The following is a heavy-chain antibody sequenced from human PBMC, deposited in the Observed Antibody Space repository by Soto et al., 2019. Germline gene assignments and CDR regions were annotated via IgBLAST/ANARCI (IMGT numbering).Heavy chain of an antibody. Sequence: QLQLQESGPGLVKPSETLSLTCTVSGGSISSSSYYWGWILQPPGKGLEWIGSIYYSGSTYYNPSLKSRVTISVDTSKNQFSLKLSSVTAADTAVYYCASPKIAFYNWFDPWGQGTLVTVSS. CDR3: ASPKIAFYNWFDP. CDR2: IYYSGST. D-gene: IGHD3-3*02. CDR1: GGSISSSSYY. V-gene: IGHV4-39*01. J-gene: IGHJ5*02.